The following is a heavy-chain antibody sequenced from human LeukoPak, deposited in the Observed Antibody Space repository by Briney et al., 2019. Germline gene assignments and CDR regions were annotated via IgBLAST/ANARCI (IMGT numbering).Heavy chain of an antibody. D-gene: IGHD2-2*01. CDR2: ISGSDGST. Sequence: GGSLRLSCAASGFTFSSYTMSWVRQAPGKGLEWVSAISGSDGSTYYADSVKGRFTISRDNSKNTLYLQMNSLRAEDTAVYYCAKDLGYCSSTSCTGIFDYWGQGTLVTVSS. J-gene: IGHJ4*02. CDR3: AKDLGYCSSTSCTGIFDY. CDR1: GFTFSSYT. V-gene: IGHV3-23*01.